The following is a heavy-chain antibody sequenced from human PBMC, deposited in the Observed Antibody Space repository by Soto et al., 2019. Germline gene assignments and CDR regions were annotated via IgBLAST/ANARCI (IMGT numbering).Heavy chain of an antibody. CDR1: GFTFSNDA. V-gene: IGHV3-23*01. CDR3: AKALVGEVGATDY. J-gene: IGHJ4*02. CDR2: ITRTDST. D-gene: IGHD1-26*01. Sequence: SGGSLRLSCTASGFTFSNDAMSWVRQAPGKGLEWVSAITRTDSTYYADSVKGRFTISRDNSRNTLYLQMNSLGAEDAALYYCAKALVGEVGATDYWGQGTLVTVSS.